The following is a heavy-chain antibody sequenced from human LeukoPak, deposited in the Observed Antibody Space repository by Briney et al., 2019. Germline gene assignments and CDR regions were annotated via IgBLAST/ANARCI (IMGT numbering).Heavy chain of an antibody. J-gene: IGHJ3*02. CDR2: IIPILGIA. D-gene: IGHD3-22*01. CDR3: ARERGRYYDSSGYAFDI. V-gene: IGHV1-69*04. CDR1: GGTFSSYA. Sequence: SVKVSCKASGGTFSSYAISWVRQAPGQGLEWMGRIIPILGIANYAQKFQGRVTITADKSTSTAYMELSSLRSEDTAVYYCARERGRYYDSSGYAFDIWGQGTMVTVSS.